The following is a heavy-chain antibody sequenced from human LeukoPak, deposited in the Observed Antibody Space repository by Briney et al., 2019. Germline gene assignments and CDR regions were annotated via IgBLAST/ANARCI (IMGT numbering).Heavy chain of an antibody. CDR2: ISSSSSYI. CDR1: GFTFSSYS. Sequence: GGSLRLSCAASGFTFSSYSMNWVRLAPGKGLEWVSSISSSSSYIYYADSVKGRFTISRDNAKNSLYLQMNSLRAEDTAVYYCARAYDFWSGFDYWGQGTLVTVSS. CDR3: ARAYDFWSGFDY. D-gene: IGHD3-3*01. V-gene: IGHV3-21*01. J-gene: IGHJ4*02.